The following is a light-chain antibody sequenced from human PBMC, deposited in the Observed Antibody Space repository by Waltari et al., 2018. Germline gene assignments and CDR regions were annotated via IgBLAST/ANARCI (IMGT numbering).Light chain of an antibody. V-gene: IGKV1-39*01. CDR3: QQTYDAPLS. J-gene: IGKJ4*01. Sequence: DIQMTQSPSSLSASVGDRVTITCRATQNIWTYISWYQQKPGQAPKLLISTASTLQSGVPLRFSGSGSGTDFTLAISSLQPEDSATYYCQQTYDAPLSFGGGTKVQIK. CDR2: TAS. CDR1: QNIWTY.